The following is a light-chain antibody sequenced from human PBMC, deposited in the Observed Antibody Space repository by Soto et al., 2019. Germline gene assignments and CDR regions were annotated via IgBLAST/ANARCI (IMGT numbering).Light chain of an antibody. Sequence: DIQLTQSPSFLSASVGDRVTITCRASQGIGSILAWYQQKPGKAPRLLIYSASTMPGGVSSTFTGSGSGTEFIIIISSLQYEDFVTYYYQQLNSYPPTFGQGTKVGIK. CDR1: QGIGSI. CDR2: SAS. CDR3: QQLNSYPPT. J-gene: IGKJ1*01. V-gene: IGKV1-9*01.